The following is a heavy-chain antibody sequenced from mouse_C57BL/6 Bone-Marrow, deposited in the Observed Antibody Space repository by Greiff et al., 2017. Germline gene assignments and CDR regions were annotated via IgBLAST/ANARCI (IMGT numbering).Heavy chain of an antibody. CDR3: ARGGGAYYSVSSFFAY. CDR1: GYTFTDYY. CDR2: INPNNGGT. V-gene: IGHV1-26*01. Sequence: QLQQSGPELVKPGASVKISCKASGYTFTDYYMNWVKQSHGKSLEWIGDINPNNGGTSYNQKFKGKATLTVDKSSSTAYMELRSLTSEDSAVYSCARGGGAYYSVSSFFAYWGQGTLVTVSA. D-gene: IGHD1-1*01. J-gene: IGHJ3*01.